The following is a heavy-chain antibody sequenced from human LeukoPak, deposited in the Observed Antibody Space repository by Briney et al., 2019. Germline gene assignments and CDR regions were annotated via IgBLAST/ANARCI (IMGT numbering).Heavy chain of an antibody. J-gene: IGHJ3*02. V-gene: IGHV5-51*01. D-gene: IGHD1-14*01. Sequence: GESLKISCKGSGYSFTSYWIGWVRQMPGKGLEWMGIIYPGDSDTRYSPSFQGQVTISADKSISTAYLQWSSLKASDTAMYYCARHEDVNRDAFDIWGQGTMVTISS. CDR3: ARHEDVNRDAFDI. CDR2: IYPGDSDT. CDR1: GYSFTSYW.